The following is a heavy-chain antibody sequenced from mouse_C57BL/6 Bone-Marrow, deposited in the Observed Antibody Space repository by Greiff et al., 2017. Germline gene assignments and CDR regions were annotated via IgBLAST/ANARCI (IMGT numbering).Heavy chain of an antibody. Sequence: EVQLQQSGGGLVKPGGSLKLSCAASGFTFSDYGMHWVRQAPEKGLEWVAYISSGSSTIYYADTVKGRFTISRDNAKNTLFLQMTSLRSEDTAMYYCARNWDGYLDVWGTGTTVTVSS. CDR3: ARNWDGYLDV. J-gene: IGHJ1*03. CDR1: GFTFSDYG. CDR2: ISSGSSTI. V-gene: IGHV5-17*01. D-gene: IGHD4-1*01.